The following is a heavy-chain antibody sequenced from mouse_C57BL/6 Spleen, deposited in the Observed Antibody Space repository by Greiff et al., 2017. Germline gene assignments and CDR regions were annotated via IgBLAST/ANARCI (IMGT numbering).Heavy chain of an antibody. V-gene: IGHV1-52*01. J-gene: IGHJ4*01. Sequence: VQLQQPGAELVRPGSSVKLSCKASGYTFTSSWMHWVKQRPIQGLEWIGNIDPSDSETHYNQKFKDKATLTVDKSSSTAYMQLSSLTSEDSAVYDGAMGGTVVADYYAMDYWGQGTSVTVSS. D-gene: IGHD1-1*01. CDR3: AMGGTVVADYYAMDY. CDR2: IDPSDSET. CDR1: GYTFTSSW.